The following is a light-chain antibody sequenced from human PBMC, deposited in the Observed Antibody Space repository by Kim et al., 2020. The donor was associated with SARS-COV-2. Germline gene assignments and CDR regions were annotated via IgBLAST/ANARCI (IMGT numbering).Light chain of an antibody. CDR3: CSYAGSSTYV. V-gene: IGLV2-23*02. Sequence: GQSITLSGTGTSRDVGSYNLVSWYQQHPGKAPKLMIYEVSKRPSGVSNRFSGSKSGNTASLTISGLQAEDEADYYCCSYAGSSTYVFGTGTKVTVL. CDR2: EVS. J-gene: IGLJ1*01. CDR1: SRDVGSYNL.